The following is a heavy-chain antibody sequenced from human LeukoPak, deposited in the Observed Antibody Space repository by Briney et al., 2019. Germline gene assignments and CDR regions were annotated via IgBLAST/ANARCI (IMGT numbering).Heavy chain of an antibody. CDR1: GFTFSSYW. Sequence: GGSLRLSCAASGFTFSSYWMSWVRQAPGKGLEWVANIKQDGSGKYYVDSVKGRFTISRDNAKNSLYLQMNSLRAEDTAVYYCARHPSDYYGSGSYYLYYYYHYGMDVWGKGTTVTVSS. CDR2: IKQDGSGK. J-gene: IGHJ6*04. CDR3: ARHPSDYYGSGSYYLYYYYHYGMDV. D-gene: IGHD3-10*01. V-gene: IGHV3-7*03.